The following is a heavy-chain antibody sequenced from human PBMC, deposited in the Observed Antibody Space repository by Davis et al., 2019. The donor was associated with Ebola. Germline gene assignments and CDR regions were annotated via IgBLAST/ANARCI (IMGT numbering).Heavy chain of an antibody. Sequence: GSLRLSCAVSGGSIDIINWWSWVRQPPGKGLEWIGEIHHTGPTNYNPSLESRVTISVDTSKNQFSLKLSSVTAADTAVYYCARLGATTVTTTKIDYWGQGTLVTVSS. CDR1: GGSIDIINW. V-gene: IGHV4-4*02. CDR3: ARLGATTVTTTKIDY. D-gene: IGHD4-17*01. J-gene: IGHJ4*02. CDR2: IHHTGPT.